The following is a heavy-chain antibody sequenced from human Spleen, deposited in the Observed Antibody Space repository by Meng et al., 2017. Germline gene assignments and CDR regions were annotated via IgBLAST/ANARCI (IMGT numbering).Heavy chain of an antibody. CDR2: INTDASIT. CDR1: GFTFSSYN. D-gene: IGHD2-2*01. Sequence: GESLKISCAASGFTFSSYNMHWVRQTPGEGLVWVSRINTDASITTYADSVKGRFTISRDNSRNLVYLHMSSLRAEDTALYYCAKELGYCSSTGCYGYYYYYGMDVWGQGTTVTVSS. J-gene: IGHJ6*02. V-gene: IGHV3-74*03. CDR3: AKELGYCSSTGCYGYYYYYGMDV.